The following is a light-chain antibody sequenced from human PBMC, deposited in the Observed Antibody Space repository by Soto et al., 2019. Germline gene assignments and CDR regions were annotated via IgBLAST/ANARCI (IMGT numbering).Light chain of an antibody. CDR1: SSDVGGYKF. Sequence: QSVLTEPASVSASPGQSITISCTGTSSDVGGYKFVSWYQHHPGKAPKLMIYEVNNRPSGVSNRFSGSKSGNTASLTISGLQPEDEADYYCLSYTSANTRVFGGETKLTVL. CDR3: LSYTSANTRV. CDR2: EVN. J-gene: IGLJ3*02. V-gene: IGLV2-14*01.